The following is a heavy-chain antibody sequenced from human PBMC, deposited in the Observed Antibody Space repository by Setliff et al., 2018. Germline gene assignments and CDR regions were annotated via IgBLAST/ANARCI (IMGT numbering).Heavy chain of an antibody. Sequence: GASVKVSCKASGYTFTSYDINWVRQATGQGLEWMGWMNPNSGNTGYAQKFQGRVTMTRITSISTAYMELSSLRSEDTAVYYCARGRERDYNFWSGYYTYYYYGMDVWGKGPRSPSPQ. V-gene: IGHV1-8*02. J-gene: IGHJ6*01. CDR2: MNPNSGNT. CDR1: GYTFTSYD. D-gene: IGHD3-3*01. CDR3: ARGRERDYNFWSGYYTYYYYGMDV.